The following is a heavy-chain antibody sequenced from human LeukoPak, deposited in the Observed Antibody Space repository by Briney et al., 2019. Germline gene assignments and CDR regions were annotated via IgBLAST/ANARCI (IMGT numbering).Heavy chain of an antibody. J-gene: IGHJ4*02. CDR2: MSPNSGNT. Sequence: ASVKVSCKASGYTFTSYDINWVRLATGQGLEWMGWMSPNSGNTGYAQKFQGRVTMTRNTSISTAYMELSSLRSEDTAVYYCARGRPRYCSSTSCFDYWGQGTLVTVSS. D-gene: IGHD2-2*01. CDR1: GYTFTSYD. V-gene: IGHV1-8*01. CDR3: ARGRPRYCSSTSCFDY.